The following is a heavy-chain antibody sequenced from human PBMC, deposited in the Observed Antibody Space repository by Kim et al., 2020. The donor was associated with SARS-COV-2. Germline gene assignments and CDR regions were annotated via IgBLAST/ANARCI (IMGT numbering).Heavy chain of an antibody. CDR2: ISSGSGPI. V-gene: IGHV3-21*01. D-gene: IGHD4-17*01. CDR3: VRNYGGNSGAY. Sequence: GGSLRLSCAASGFSCSSYSLNWVRQAPGKGLEWVSSISSGSGPIYYADSVKGRFTISRDNTKNSTYLQMNSLRAEDTAVYYCVRNYGGNSGAYWGQGTLVTVSS. CDR1: GFSCSSYS. J-gene: IGHJ4*02.